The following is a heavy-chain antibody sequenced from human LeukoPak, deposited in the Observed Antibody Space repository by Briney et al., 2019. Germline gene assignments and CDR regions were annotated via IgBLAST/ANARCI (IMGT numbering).Heavy chain of an antibody. CDR1: GFTFSSSA. V-gene: IGHV3-23*01. J-gene: IGHJ4*02. Sequence: PGGSLRLSCATSGFTFSSSAMSWVRQAPGKGLAWVSTISGSGGGTYYADSVKGRFTISRDNSKNTLYLQMNSLRAEDTAVFYCAKLFCSSGMYHFDYWGQGTLVTVSS. CDR2: ISGSGGGT. CDR3: AKLFCSSGMYHFDY. D-gene: IGHD3-10*01.